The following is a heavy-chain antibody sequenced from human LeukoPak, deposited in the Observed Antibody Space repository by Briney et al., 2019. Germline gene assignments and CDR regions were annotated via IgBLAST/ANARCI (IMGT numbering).Heavy chain of an antibody. CDR1: GFAFSSYW. V-gene: IGHV3-7*01. D-gene: IGHD6-6*01. CDR3: AREYSSSPSDY. Sequence: GGSLRLSCAASGFAFSSYWMSWVRQAPGKGLEWVANIKQDGSEKYYVDSVKGRFTISRDNAKNSLYLQMNSLRAEDTAVYYCAREYSSSPSDYWGQGTLVTVSS. J-gene: IGHJ4*02. CDR2: IKQDGSEK.